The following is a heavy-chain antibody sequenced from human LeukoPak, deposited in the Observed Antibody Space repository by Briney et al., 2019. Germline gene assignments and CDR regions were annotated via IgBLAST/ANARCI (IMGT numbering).Heavy chain of an antibody. V-gene: IGHV4-39*01. Sequence: SETLSLTCTVSGGSISSSSYYWGWIRQPPGKGLEWIGSIYYSGSTYYTPSLKSRVTISVDTSKNQFSLKLSSVTAADTAVYYCASSDTAMVTIWFDPWGQGTLVTVSS. CDR2: IYYSGST. D-gene: IGHD5-18*01. CDR3: ASSDTAMVTIWFDP. J-gene: IGHJ5*02. CDR1: GGSISSSSYY.